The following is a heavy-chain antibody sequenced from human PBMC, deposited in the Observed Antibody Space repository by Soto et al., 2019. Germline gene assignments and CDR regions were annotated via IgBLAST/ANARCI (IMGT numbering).Heavy chain of an antibody. J-gene: IGHJ5*02. CDR3: ARHPSDFWFDP. V-gene: IGHV4-39*01. Sequence: PSETLSLTCTVSGGSISSSSYFWGWIRQPPGKGLEWIGSIYYSGSTYYNPSLKSRVTVSVDTSKIQFSLKLSSVTAADTAVYYCARHPSDFWFDPWGQGTLVTSPQ. CDR2: IYYSGST. D-gene: IGHD2-21*02. CDR1: GGSISSSSYF.